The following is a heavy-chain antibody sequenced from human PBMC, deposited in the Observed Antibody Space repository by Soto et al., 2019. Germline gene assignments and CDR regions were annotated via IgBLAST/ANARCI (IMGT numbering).Heavy chain of an antibody. V-gene: IGHV4-59*01. Sequence: SETLSLTCTVSGGSISSYYWSWIRQPPGKGLEWIGYIYYSGSTNYNPSLKSRVTISVDTSKNQFSLKLSSVTAADTAVYYCARAYSFGTTTMDVWGKGTTVTVSS. CDR2: IYYSGST. CDR1: GGSISSYY. D-gene: IGHD1-7*01. CDR3: ARAYSFGTTTMDV. J-gene: IGHJ6*03.